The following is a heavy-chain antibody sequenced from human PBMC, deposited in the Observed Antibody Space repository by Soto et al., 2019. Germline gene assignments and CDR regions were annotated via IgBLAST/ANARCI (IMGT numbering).Heavy chain of an antibody. CDR3: AKTITTYSGDSRGRGALVDY. V-gene: IGHV3-30*18. CDR2: ISSDGKSE. Sequence: GGSLRLSCAASGFTFSTYGMHWVRQPPGKGLEWVAVISSDGKSEHYADPVKGRFSISRDNSKNTLSLQMNSLRVEDTAVYYCAKTITTYSGDSRGRGALVDYWGQGXLVTVSS. CDR1: GFTFSTYG. D-gene: IGHD3-22*01. J-gene: IGHJ4*02.